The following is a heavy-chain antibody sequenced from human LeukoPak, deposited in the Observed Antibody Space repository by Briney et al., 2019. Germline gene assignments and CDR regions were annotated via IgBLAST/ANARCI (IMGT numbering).Heavy chain of an antibody. J-gene: IGHJ4*02. CDR2: VSGSGSST. CDR3: AKDPSSSWYLSFDY. CDR1: GFTFSNYG. D-gene: IGHD6-13*01. Sequence: GGSLRLSCAASGFTFSNYGMSWVRQAPGKGLEWVSAVSGSGSSTYYRDSVKGRFTISRDNSKNTLYLQMNSLRAEDTAVYYCAKDPSSSWYLSFDYWGQGTLVTVSS. V-gene: IGHV3-23*01.